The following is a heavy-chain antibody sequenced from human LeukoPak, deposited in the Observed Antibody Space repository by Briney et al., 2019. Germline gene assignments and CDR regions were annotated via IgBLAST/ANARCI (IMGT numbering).Heavy chain of an antibody. CDR3: AKEGSNGDFDY. J-gene: IGHJ4*02. V-gene: IGHV3-30*18. Sequence: GGSLRLSCAASGFTFSSYDMHWVRQAPGKGLEWVTVISYDGSNKYYGDSVKGRFTISRDNSKNTLYLKMNSLRAEDTAVYYCAKEGSNGDFDYWGQGNLVTVSS. CDR1: GFTFSSYD. CDR2: ISYDGSNK. D-gene: IGHD1-26*01.